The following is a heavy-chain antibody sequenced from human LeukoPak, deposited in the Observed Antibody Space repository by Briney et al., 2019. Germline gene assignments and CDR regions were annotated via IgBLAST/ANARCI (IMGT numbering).Heavy chain of an antibody. D-gene: IGHD2-2*01. J-gene: IGHJ4*02. CDR1: GFTFSIYA. CDR3: AKDPQSPQYCSSTSCPDY. V-gene: IGHV3-23*01. Sequence: GGSLRLSCAASGFTFSIYAMGWVRQAPGKGLEWVSAITGSGSSTYYADSVKGRFTVSRDNSKNTLYLQMNSPRAEDTAVYYCAKDPQSPQYCSSTSCPDYWGQGTLVTVSS. CDR2: ITGSGSST.